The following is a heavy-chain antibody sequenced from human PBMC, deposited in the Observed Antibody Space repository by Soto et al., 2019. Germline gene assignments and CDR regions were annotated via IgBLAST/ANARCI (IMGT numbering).Heavy chain of an antibody. J-gene: IGHJ6*02. CDR2: IFSSGST. Sequence: SETLSLTCTVSGGSITDYSWVWIRQPAGKGLEWIGRIFSSGSTNYNPSLKGRITMSLDTSKNQFSLKLNSATATDTAVYFCARFVRSCSATTCSTRADVWGQGITVTVSS. V-gene: IGHV4-4*07. D-gene: IGHD2-2*01. CDR3: ARFVRSCSATTCSTRADV. CDR1: GGSITDYS.